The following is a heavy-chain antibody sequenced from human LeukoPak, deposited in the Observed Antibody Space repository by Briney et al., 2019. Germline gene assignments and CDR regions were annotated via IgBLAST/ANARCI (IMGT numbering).Heavy chain of an antibody. CDR1: VDSFSGYY. CDR3: ARDKFCSDTGSCNIGLFDF. D-gene: IGHD2-15*01. J-gene: IGHJ4*02. V-gene: IGHV4-34*01. CDR2: INHRGSS. Sequence: PSETLSLTCAVYVDSFSGYYWTWLRQPPGKGLEWIGQINHRGSSHYNPSLRSRVTISVDTSKTQFSLKLTSVTAADTAVYYCARDKFCSDTGSCNIGLFDFWGQGALVTVSS.